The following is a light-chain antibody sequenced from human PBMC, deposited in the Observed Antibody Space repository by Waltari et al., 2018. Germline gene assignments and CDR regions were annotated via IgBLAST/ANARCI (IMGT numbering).Light chain of an antibody. Sequence: EIVLTQSPGTLPMSPGARATLSCRASQSFGNNDLAWYQQKPGQAPRLLMYGASSRATGIPDRFSGSGSGTDFTLTISRLEPEDFAVYFCQYYGDSPFTFGPGTKVDLK. CDR2: GAS. J-gene: IGKJ3*01. CDR1: QSFGNND. V-gene: IGKV3-20*01. CDR3: QYYGDSPFT.